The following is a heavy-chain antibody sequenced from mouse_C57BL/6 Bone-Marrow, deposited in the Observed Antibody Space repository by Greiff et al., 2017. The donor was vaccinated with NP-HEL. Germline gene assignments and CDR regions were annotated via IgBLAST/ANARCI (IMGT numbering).Heavy chain of an antibody. D-gene: IGHD1-2*01. Sequence: VQLQQPGAELVRPGSSVKLSCKASGYTFTSYWMHWVKQRPIQGLEWIGNIDPSDSETHYNQKFKDKATLTVDKSSSTAYMQLSSLTSEESAVYYCARSRLNWYFDVWGTGTTVTVSS. J-gene: IGHJ1*03. CDR2: IDPSDSET. CDR3: ARSRLNWYFDV. V-gene: IGHV1-52*01. CDR1: GYTFTSYW.